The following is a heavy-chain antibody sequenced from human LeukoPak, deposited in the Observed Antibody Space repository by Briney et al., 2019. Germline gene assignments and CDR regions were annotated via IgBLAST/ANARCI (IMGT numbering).Heavy chain of an antibody. Sequence: PGGSLRLSCAASGFTFSNYAMSWVRQTPGTGLEWLSAISPDGIYIYYADSVKGRFTTSRDNSKNTLYLQMNSLRAEDTAVYFCASQRHHREAVAGSFDYWGQGTLVSVSP. CDR1: GFTFSNYA. J-gene: IGHJ4*02. CDR2: ISPDGIYI. D-gene: IGHD6-19*01. CDR3: ASQRHHREAVAGSFDY. V-gene: IGHV3-23*01.